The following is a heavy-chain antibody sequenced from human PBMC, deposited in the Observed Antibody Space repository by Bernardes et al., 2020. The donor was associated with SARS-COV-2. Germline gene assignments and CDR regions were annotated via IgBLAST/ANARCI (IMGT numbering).Heavy chain of an antibody. CDR3: ARSGENDDYDVLDH. D-gene: IGHD3-16*01. CDR2: IYWDEDE. Sequence: SGPTLVKPTQTLTLTCTFSGFSLSMSGMGVGWVRQPPGKALEWLALIYWDEDERISPSLKSRLTITKDTSKNEVVLTMTNMGPVDTATYYCARSGENDDYDVLDHWGQGVLVAVSS. CDR1: GFSLSMSGMG. J-gene: IGHJ4*02. V-gene: IGHV2-5*02.